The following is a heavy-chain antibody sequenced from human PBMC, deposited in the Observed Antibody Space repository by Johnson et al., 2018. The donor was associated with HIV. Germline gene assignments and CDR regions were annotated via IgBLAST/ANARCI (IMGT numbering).Heavy chain of an antibody. D-gene: IGHD2-2*01. Sequence: QVQLVESGGGLIQRGGSLRLSCAASGFTFSSYAMSWVRQAPGKGLEWVALISYDGSKTYYVDSVKARFTISRDDARNTLYLQMNSLRVEDTALYYCAKDGDDGDEADGTKGAFDIWGQGTMVTVSS. CDR3: AKDGDDGDEADGTKGAFDI. CDR1: GFTFSSYA. CDR2: ISYDGSKT. J-gene: IGHJ3*02. V-gene: IGHV3-30*18.